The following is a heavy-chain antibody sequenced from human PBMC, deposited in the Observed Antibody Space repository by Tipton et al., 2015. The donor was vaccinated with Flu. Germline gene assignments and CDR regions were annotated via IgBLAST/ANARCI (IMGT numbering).Heavy chain of an antibody. V-gene: IGHV1-18*01. Sequence: QVQLVQSGAKVKKPGASVKVSCKASGYNFNNYGVTWVRQAPGQGLEWVGWISGDSGNTKYVETLQGRLTLTTDTSTNTAHIELRSLRSDDTAVYFCGRGGLRYFDYLLFYWGQGTLVTVSS. CDR2: ISGDSGNT. D-gene: IGHD3-9*01. CDR1: GYNFNNYG. CDR3: GRGGLRYFDYLLFY. J-gene: IGHJ4*02.